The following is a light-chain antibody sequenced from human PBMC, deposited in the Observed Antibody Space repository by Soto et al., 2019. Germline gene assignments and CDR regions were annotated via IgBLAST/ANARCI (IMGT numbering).Light chain of an antibody. V-gene: IGKV3-11*01. CDR2: GAS. CDR1: QSVSNRY. CDR3: QQRSNWPLT. J-gene: IGKJ4*01. Sequence: EIVMTQSPATLSVSPGERATLSCWASQSVSNRYLAWYQQKPGQAPRLLIYGASNRATGIPARFSGSGSGTDFTLTISSLEPEDFAVYYCQQRSNWPLTFGGGTKVDIK.